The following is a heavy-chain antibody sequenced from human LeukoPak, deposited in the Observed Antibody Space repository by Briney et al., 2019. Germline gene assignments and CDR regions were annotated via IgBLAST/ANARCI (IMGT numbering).Heavy chain of an antibody. D-gene: IGHD1-1*01. V-gene: IGHV4-59*05. J-gene: IGHJ4*02. Sequence: SETLSLTCTVSGGSISSYYWSWIRQPPGKGLEWIGSIYYSGSTYYSPSLKSRVTISVDTSKNQFSLNLSSVTAADTAVYYCARRSNINWKGGYYFDYWGQGTLVTVSS. CDR2: IYYSGST. CDR1: GGSISSYY. CDR3: ARRSNINWKGGYYFDY.